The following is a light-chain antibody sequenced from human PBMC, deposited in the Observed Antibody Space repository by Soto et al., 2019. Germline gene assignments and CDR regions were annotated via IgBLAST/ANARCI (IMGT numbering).Light chain of an antibody. J-gene: IGLJ3*02. CDR3: FSYVGSSMLL. CDR1: RRDVGSYNF. CDR2: EVN. V-gene: IGLV2-23*02. Sequence: QSALTQPASVSGSPGQSITSSHTGTRRDVGSYNFVSWYQQLPGKAPKLIIYEVNERPSGISDRFSGSKSGNTASLTISGHQGEDEADYYCFSYVGSSMLLFGGGTELTVL.